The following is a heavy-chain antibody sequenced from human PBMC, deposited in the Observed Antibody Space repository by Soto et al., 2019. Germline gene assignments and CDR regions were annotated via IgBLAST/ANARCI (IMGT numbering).Heavy chain of an antibody. J-gene: IGHJ4*02. D-gene: IGHD3-10*01. CDR1: GFTVSSNY. Sequence: EVQLVETGGGLIQPGGSLRLSCAASGFTVSSNYMSWVRQAPGKGLEWVSVIYSGGSTYYADSVKGRFTISRDNSKNTLYLQMNSLRAEDTAVYYCARDTYGSGSYLSYWGQGTLVTVSS. CDR2: IYSGGST. V-gene: IGHV3-53*02. CDR3: ARDTYGSGSYLSY.